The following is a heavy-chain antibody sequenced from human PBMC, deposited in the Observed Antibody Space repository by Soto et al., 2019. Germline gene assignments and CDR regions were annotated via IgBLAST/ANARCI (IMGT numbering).Heavy chain of an antibody. CDR3: ARGPAAVTTEYYYYYGMDV. Sequence: SETLSLTCTVSGGSISSYYWSWIRQPPGKGLEWIGYIYYSGSTNYNPSLKSRVTISVDTSKNQFSLKLSSVTAADTAVYYCARGPAAVTTEYYYYYGMDVWGQGTTVTVSS. CDR1: GGSISSYY. D-gene: IGHD6-13*01. CDR2: IYYSGST. J-gene: IGHJ6*02. V-gene: IGHV4-59*01.